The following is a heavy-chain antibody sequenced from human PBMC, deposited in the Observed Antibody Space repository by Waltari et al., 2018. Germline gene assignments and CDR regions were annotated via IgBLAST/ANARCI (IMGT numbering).Heavy chain of an antibody. CDR1: GGSISSSSYY. V-gene: IGHV4-39*07. D-gene: IGHD3-22*01. Sequence: QLQLQESGPGLVKPSETLSLTCTVSGGSISSSSYYWGWIRQPPGKGLEWIGSIYYSGSTYYNPSLKSRVTISVDTSKNQFSLTLSSVTAADTAVYYCARREYDCSGYYYWGQGTLVTVSS. CDR3: ARREYDCSGYYY. CDR2: IYYSGST. J-gene: IGHJ4*02.